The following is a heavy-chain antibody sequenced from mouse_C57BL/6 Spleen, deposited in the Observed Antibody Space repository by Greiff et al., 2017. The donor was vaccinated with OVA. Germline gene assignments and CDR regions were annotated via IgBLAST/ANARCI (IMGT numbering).Heavy chain of an antibody. V-gene: IGHV1-39*01. CDR1: GYSFTDYN. D-gene: IGHD2-1*01. Sequence: EVKLMESGPELVKPGASVKISCKASGYSFTDYNMNWVKQSNGKSLEWIGVINPNYGTTSYNQKFKGKATLTVDQSSSTAYMQLNSLTSEDSAVYYCAREGDGNSLWFAYWGQGTLVTVSA. J-gene: IGHJ3*01. CDR2: INPNYGTT. CDR3: AREGDGNSLWFAY.